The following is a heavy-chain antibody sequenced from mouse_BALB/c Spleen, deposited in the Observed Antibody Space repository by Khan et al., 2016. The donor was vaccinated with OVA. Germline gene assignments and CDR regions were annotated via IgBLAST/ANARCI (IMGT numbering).Heavy chain of an antibody. CDR1: GYTFTDYY. CDR2: IYPGSANT. Sequence: QVQLKESGAELARPGASVNLSCKASGYTFTDYYINWMRQRTGQGLEWIGEIYPGSANTYYNEKFKGKATLTADKSSSTVYMQLSSLTSEDSAVYFCAREWAAWFPYWGQGTLVTVSA. V-gene: IGHV1-77*01. CDR3: AREWAAWFPY. J-gene: IGHJ3*01.